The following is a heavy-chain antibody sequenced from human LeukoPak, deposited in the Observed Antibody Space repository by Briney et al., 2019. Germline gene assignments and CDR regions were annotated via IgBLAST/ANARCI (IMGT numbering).Heavy chain of an antibody. Sequence: SETLSPTCTVSGGSISSYYWSWIRQPAGKGLEWIGRMYTSGSTNYNPSLKSRVTMSVDTSKNQFSLKPTSVTAADTAVYHCAKSLPPGGSGYLNGYAFDIWGQGTMVTVSS. CDR1: GGSISSYY. V-gene: IGHV4-4*07. CDR3: AKSLPPGGSGYLNGYAFDI. CDR2: MYTSGST. D-gene: IGHD3-22*01. J-gene: IGHJ3*02.